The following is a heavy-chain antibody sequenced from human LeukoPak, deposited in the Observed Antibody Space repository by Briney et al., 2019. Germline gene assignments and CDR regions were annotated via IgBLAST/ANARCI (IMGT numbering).Heavy chain of an antibody. Sequence: GGSLRLSCAASGFTFDDYAMHWVRQAPGKGLGWVSGISWNSGSIGYADSVKGRFTISRDNAKNSLYLQMNSLRAEDTALYYCALTDGSRDYWGQGTLVTVSS. CDR1: GFTFDDYA. J-gene: IGHJ4*02. D-gene: IGHD1-26*01. CDR3: ALTDGSRDY. V-gene: IGHV3-9*01. CDR2: ISWNSGSI.